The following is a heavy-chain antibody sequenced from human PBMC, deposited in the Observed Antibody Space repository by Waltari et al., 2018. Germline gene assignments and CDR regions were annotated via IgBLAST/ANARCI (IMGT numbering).Heavy chain of an antibody. J-gene: IGHJ4*02. D-gene: IGHD3-10*01. V-gene: IGHV3-66*01. Sequence: EVQLVESGGGWVQPGGSLRLSSAASGFTVSSTYMSWVRQAPGKGLEWVSVIYIGGSTYYADSVKGRFTSSRDNSKNMLYLQMDSLRAEDTAVYYCARDTSGTKGALDYWGQGTLVTVSS. CDR3: ARDTSGTKGALDY. CDR2: IYIGGST. CDR1: GFTVSSTY.